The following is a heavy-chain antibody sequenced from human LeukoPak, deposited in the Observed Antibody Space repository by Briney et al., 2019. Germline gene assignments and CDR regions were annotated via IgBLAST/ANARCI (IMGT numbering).Heavy chain of an antibody. CDR3: AKVLGAITFGGVIESAFDI. J-gene: IGHJ3*02. CDR2: ISGSGGST. Sequence: GGSLRLSCAASGFTFSSYAMGWVRQAPGKGLEWVSAISGSGGSTYYADSVKGRFTISRDNSKNTLYLQMNSLRAEDTAVYYCAKVLGAITFGGVIESAFDIWSQGTMVTVSS. V-gene: IGHV3-23*01. D-gene: IGHD3-16*02. CDR1: GFTFSSYA.